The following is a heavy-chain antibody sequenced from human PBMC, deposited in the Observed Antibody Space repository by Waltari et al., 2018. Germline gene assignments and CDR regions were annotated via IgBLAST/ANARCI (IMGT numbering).Heavy chain of an antibody. CDR3: ATDYGDFLGV. CDR1: GFTFPKAW. Sequence: EVQLVESGGGLVKPGGSLRLSCVGSGFTFPKAWMSWVRQGPGKGLEWVGRIKSEGEGGTTDYATPLKGRISLSRYDSKNTVYLQMNTLKAEDTGVYFCATDYGDFLGVWGPGTTVTV. CDR2: IKSEGEGGTT. D-gene: IGHD3-10*01. V-gene: IGHV3-15*01. J-gene: IGHJ6*02.